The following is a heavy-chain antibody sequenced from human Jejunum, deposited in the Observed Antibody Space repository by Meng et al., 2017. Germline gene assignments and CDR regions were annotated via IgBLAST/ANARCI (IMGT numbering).Heavy chain of an antibody. CDR3: ARASGSGF. D-gene: IGHD3-22*01. CDR2: ISASGGST. Sequence: EVQLLDSGGGLVQPGGSMRLSCAASGLTFSTSAMSWVRQAPGKGLEWVSIISASGGSTYYADSVKGRFTISRDNSKNTLFLQMNSLRTEDTAVYYCARASGSGFWGQGTLVTVSS. V-gene: IGHV3-23*01. CDR1: GLTFSTSA. J-gene: IGHJ4*02.